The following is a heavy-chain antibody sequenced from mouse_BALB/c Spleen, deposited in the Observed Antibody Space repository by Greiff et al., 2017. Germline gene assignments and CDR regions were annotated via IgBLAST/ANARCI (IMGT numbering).Heavy chain of an antibody. CDR2: IDPYDSET. V-gene: IGHV1-52*01. CDR3: ARRYCGSSCDAMDY. J-gene: IGHJ4*01. D-gene: IGHD1-1*01. Sequence: QVQLQQPGAELVRSGASVKLSCKASGFTFTSYWMHWVKQRPEQGLEWIGRIDPYDSETHYNQKFKDKAILTVDKSSSTAYMQLSSLTSEDSAVYYCARRYCGSSCDAMDYWGQGTSVTVSS. CDR1: GFTFTSYW.